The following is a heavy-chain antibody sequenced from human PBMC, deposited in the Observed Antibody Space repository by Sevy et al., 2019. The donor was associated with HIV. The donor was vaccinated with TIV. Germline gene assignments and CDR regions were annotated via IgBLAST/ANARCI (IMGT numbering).Heavy chain of an antibody. V-gene: IGHV3-7*03. D-gene: IGHD3-3*01. CDR3: ARGYYDFWSGYLGMDV. Sequence: GGSLRLSCVASGFTFSNFWMSWVRQAPGKGLEWVANIKRDGSEKYYVASVKGRFTISRDNAKTSLYLQMNSLRVEDTAVYYCARGYYDFWSGYLGMDVWGQGTTVTVSS. CDR1: GFTFSNFW. CDR2: IKRDGSEK. J-gene: IGHJ6*02.